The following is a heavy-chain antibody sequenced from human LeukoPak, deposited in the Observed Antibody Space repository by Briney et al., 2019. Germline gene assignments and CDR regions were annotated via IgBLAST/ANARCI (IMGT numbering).Heavy chain of an antibody. V-gene: IGHV3-9*01. Sequence: GGSLRLSCTASGFTFDDYAIHWVRQAPGKGLEWVSGISWNGDNIAYVDSVKGRFTISRDNAKNSLYLQMNSLTTEDTALYYCAKDRNSWPHSDALDIWGQGTMVTVSS. J-gene: IGHJ3*02. CDR1: GFTFDDYA. CDR2: ISWNGDNI. CDR3: AKDRNSWPHSDALDI. D-gene: IGHD2-2*01.